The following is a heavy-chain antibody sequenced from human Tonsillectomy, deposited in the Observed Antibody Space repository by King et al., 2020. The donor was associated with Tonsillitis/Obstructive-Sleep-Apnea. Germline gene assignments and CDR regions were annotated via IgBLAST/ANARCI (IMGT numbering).Heavy chain of an antibody. Sequence: VQLVESGGGLVQPGGSLRLSCAASGFTFSTYAMTWVRQAPGKGLAWVSSISGSGDSTYYADSGQGRFTVSRDNSKNTLYLQMNSLRADDTALYYCTKPGTQPSLPSNFDSWGQGTLVTVSS. CDR3: TKPGTQPSLPSNFDS. V-gene: IGHV3-23*04. CDR1: GFTFSTYA. J-gene: IGHJ4*02. D-gene: IGHD1-14*01. CDR2: ISGSGDST.